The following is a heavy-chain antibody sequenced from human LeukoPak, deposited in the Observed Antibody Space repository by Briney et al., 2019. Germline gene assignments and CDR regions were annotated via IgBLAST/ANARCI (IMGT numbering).Heavy chain of an antibody. Sequence: GGSLRLSCAASGFTFSSYWMSWVRQAPGKGLEWVANIKQDGSEKYYVDSVKGRFTISRDNAKNSLYLQMNSLRAEDTAVYYCAREDYDFWRGWFDPWGQGTLVTVSS. CDR2: IKQDGSEK. V-gene: IGHV3-7*01. CDR1: GFTFSSYW. D-gene: IGHD3-3*01. J-gene: IGHJ5*02. CDR3: AREDYDFWRGWFDP.